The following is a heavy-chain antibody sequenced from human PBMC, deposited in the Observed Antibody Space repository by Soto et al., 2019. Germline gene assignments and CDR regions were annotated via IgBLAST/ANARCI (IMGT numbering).Heavy chain of an antibody. CDR3: ARPGAFGFLEWLSAYGMDV. Sequence: ASVKVSCKASGYTFTSYGISWVRQAPGQGLDWMGWISAYNGNTNYAQKLQGRVTMTTDTSTSTAYMELRSLRSDDTAVYYCARPGAFGFLEWLSAYGMDVWGQGTTVTVSS. CDR2: ISAYNGNT. J-gene: IGHJ6*02. CDR1: GYTFTSYG. V-gene: IGHV1-18*01. D-gene: IGHD3-3*01.